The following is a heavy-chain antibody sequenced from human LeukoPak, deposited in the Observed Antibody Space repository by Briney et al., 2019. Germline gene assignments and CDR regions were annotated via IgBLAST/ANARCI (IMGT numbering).Heavy chain of an antibody. CDR3: ASGAQHNYGSPNLFDP. J-gene: IGHJ5*02. Sequence: SETLSLTCTVSGGSISSYYWSWIRQPAGKGLEWIGRIYTSGNTYYNPSLKSRVIISVDMTKNQFALKLSSVTAADTAVYYCASGAQHNYGSPNLFDPWGQGTLVTVSS. CDR2: IYTSGNT. V-gene: IGHV4-4*07. CDR1: GGSISSYY. D-gene: IGHD3-10*01.